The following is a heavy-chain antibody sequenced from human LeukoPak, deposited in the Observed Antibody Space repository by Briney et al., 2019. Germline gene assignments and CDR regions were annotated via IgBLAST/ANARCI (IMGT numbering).Heavy chain of an antibody. Sequence: SETLSLTCTVSGGSISNYYWSWIRQPAGKGLEWIGRIYTGGSTNYNPSLKSRVTMSVDTSKNRFSLKVSSVTTADTAVYYCARGGGTSWLDYWGQGTLVIVSS. CDR1: GGSISNYY. CDR3: ARGGGTSWLDY. J-gene: IGHJ4*02. D-gene: IGHD6-13*01. V-gene: IGHV4-4*07. CDR2: IYTGGST.